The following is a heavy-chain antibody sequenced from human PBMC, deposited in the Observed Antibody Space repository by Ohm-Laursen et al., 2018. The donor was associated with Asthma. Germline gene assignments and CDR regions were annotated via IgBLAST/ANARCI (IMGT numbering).Heavy chain of an antibody. Sequence: SSLRLSCSASGFTFSSYGMHWVRQAPGKGLEWVAVISYDGSNKYYADSVKGRFTISRDNSKNTLYLQMNSLRAEDTAVYYCAKDLSQTQSWYFYYGMDVWGQGTTVTVSS. CDR3: AKDLSQTQSWYFYYGMDV. CDR2: ISYDGSNK. J-gene: IGHJ6*02. CDR1: GFTFSSYG. V-gene: IGHV3-30*18.